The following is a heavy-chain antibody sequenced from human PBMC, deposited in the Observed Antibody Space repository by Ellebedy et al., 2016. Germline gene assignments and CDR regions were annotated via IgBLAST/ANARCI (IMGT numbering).Heavy chain of an antibody. J-gene: IGHJ4*02. CDR1: GDSISNYY. D-gene: IGHD5-12*01. V-gene: IGHV4-59*10. CDR3: ARYGPMLTTITHLDY. Sequence: SETLSLXXAVSGDSISNYYWSWIRQPAGKGLEWIGRIYSSGSTDYKPSLNSRVSMSVDTSKNQFSLKLSSVTAADTAVYYCARYGPMLTTITHLDYWGLGTLVTVSS. CDR2: IYSSGST.